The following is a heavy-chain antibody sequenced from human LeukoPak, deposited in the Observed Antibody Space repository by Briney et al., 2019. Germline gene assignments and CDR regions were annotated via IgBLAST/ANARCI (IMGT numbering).Heavy chain of an antibody. Sequence: GGSLRLSCAASGFTFSNYAMSWVRQAPGKGLEWVSAIVGSGGSTYYADSVKGRCTNSRDKPKNTLYLQMNSRRAEDTAVYYCAKWGDYYILAGYYDSDYGGEGRLVTVS. CDR1: GFTFSNYA. J-gene: IGHJ4*02. CDR2: IVGSGGST. CDR3: AKWGDYYILAGYYDSDY. V-gene: IGHV3-23*01. D-gene: IGHD3-9*01.